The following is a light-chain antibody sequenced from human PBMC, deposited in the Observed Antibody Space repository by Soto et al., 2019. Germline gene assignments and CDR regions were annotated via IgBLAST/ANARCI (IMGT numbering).Light chain of an antibody. J-gene: IGLJ3*02. V-gene: IGLV2-23*02. CDR3: CSYAGSSLWM. Sequence: QSVLTQPAAVSGSLGQSITISCSGSGSDIGNYNLVSWYQQQPGKVPRLIIYEVNKGPPGVSNRFSGSKSGNTASLTISDLQPDDECLYYCCSYAGSSLWMFGGGTKVTVL. CDR2: EVN. CDR1: GSDIGNYNL.